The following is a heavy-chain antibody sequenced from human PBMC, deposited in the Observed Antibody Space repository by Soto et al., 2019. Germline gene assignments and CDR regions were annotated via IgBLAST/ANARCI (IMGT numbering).Heavy chain of an antibody. CDR3: ANLDTVLVFFAKAV. D-gene: IGHD5-18*01. CDR1: GFVFRTYG. V-gene: IGHV3-30*18. J-gene: IGHJ6*02. CDR2: ISYDGRSK. Sequence: QVQLVESGGGVVQPGRSLRLSCAASGFVFRTYGMYWVRQAPGKGLEWVALISYDGRSKNYADSVKGRFTISRDNSENKLFLHMNSLTFEDTAVYYCANLDTVLVFFAKAVWGQGTTVVVSS.